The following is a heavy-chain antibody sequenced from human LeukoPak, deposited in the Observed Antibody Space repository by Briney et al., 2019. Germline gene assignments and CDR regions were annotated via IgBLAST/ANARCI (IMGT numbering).Heavy chain of an antibody. Sequence: ASVKVSCKASGYTFTSYGISWVRQAPGQGLEWMGWISAYNGNTNYAQKLQGRVTMTTDTSTSTAYMELRSLRSDDTAVYYCARDGSGGSCYSAFDYWGQGTLVTVSS. J-gene: IGHJ4*02. CDR1: GYTFTSYG. CDR3: ARDGSGGSCYSAFDY. D-gene: IGHD2-15*01. V-gene: IGHV1-18*01. CDR2: ISAYNGNT.